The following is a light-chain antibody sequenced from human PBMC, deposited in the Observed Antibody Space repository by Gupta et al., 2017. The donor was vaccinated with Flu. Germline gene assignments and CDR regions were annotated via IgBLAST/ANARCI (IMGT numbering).Light chain of an antibody. Sequence: QSALTQPPSASGSPGQSVTISCTGPSSDIGAYNYVSWYQQPPGKAPKLMIYDVTKRSSGVPDRFSGSKSGNTASRTVSGLQTEDESDYYCSSFAGSNNLVFGGGTRLTVL. CDR3: SSFAGSNNLV. J-gene: IGLJ3*02. CDR1: SSDIGAYNY. CDR2: DVT. V-gene: IGLV2-8*01.